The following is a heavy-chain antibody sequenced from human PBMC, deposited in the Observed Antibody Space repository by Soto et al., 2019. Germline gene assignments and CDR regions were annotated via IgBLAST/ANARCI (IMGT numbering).Heavy chain of an antibody. D-gene: IGHD2-2*01. CDR2: IIPIFGIP. Sequence: QVQLVQSGAEVKKLGSSVKVSCKASGGTFSRYSITWVRQAPGHGLEWIGRIIPIFGIPTYAQKFKGRVTFTADESTSTAYMELSSLRSDDTAVYYCAREDRDRETGLVPAAIDGMDVWGQGTTVTVSS. CDR1: GGTFSRYS. V-gene: IGHV1-69*08. CDR3: AREDRDRETGLVPAAIDGMDV. J-gene: IGHJ6*02.